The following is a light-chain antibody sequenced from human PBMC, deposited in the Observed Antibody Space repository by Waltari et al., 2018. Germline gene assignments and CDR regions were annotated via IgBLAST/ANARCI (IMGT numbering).Light chain of an antibody. Sequence: SSELIQDPAVSVALGQTVRITCQGDSLRPYYVSWFQQKPGQAPALVIYGKNNRPSGIPDRFSASTSGSTSSLTIIGAQAEDEADYYCHSRDSSGDVVIGGGTKLTVV. V-gene: IGLV3-19*01. CDR2: GKN. CDR3: HSRDSSGDVV. CDR1: SLRPYY. J-gene: IGLJ2*01.